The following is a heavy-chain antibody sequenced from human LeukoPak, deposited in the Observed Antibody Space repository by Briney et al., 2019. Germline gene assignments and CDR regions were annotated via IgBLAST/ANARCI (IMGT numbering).Heavy chain of an antibody. D-gene: IGHD3-22*01. CDR3: ARAIDRSGYYYVDAFDI. CDR2: ISSSSGTI. J-gene: IGHJ3*02. Sequence: GGSLRLSCAASGFTFSSYSMNWVRQAPGKGLEWVSYISSSSGTIYYADSVRGRFTISRDNAKNSLYLQMNSLRADDTAVYYCARAIDRSGYYYVDAFDIWGQGTMVTVSS. V-gene: IGHV3-48*04. CDR1: GFTFSSYS.